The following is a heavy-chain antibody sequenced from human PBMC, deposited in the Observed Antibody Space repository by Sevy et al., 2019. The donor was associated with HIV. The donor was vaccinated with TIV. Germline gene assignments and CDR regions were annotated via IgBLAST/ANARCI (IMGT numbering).Heavy chain of an antibody. CDR3: ARAPYSSIYYTY. V-gene: IGHV3-23*01. D-gene: IGHD3-22*01. CDR1: GFTFSRND. J-gene: IGHJ4*02. CDR2: ISGGGETT. Sequence: GGSLRLSCAASGFTFSRNDMTWVRQAPGRGLEWVSAISGGGETTYYGDSAKGRFTISRDNSKNTLYLQMNSLRAEDTAVYYCARAPYSSIYYTYWGQGTLVTVSS.